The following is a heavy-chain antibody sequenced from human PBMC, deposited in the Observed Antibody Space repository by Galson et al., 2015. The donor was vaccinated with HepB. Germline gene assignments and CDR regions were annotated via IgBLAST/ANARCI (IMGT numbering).Heavy chain of an antibody. CDR1: GFTFSSYG. Sequence: SLRLSCAASGFTFSSYGMHWVRQAPGKGLEWVAVISYDGSNKYYADSVKGRFTISRDNSKNTLYLQMNSLRAGDTAVYYCAKAGSSTSPYYYYYYMDVWGKGTTVTVSS. J-gene: IGHJ6*03. CDR3: AKAGSSTSPYYYYYYMDV. V-gene: IGHV3-30*18. D-gene: IGHD2-2*01. CDR2: ISYDGSNK.